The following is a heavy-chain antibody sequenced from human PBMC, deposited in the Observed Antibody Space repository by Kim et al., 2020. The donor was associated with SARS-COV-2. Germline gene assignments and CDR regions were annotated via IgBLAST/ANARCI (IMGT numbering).Heavy chain of an antibody. J-gene: IGHJ3*02. V-gene: IGHV3-23*01. Sequence: YAESVEGRFTISRYNSKNTLYVQMSSLGAEDTAIYYCATVNDDISRASDIWGQGPRVSVSS. CDR3: ATVNDDISRASDI. D-gene: IGHD3-22*01.